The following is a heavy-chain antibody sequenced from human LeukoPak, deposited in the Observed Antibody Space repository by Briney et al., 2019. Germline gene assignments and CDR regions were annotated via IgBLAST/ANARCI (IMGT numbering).Heavy chain of an antibody. J-gene: IGHJ4*02. D-gene: IGHD4-17*01. CDR2: ISSSSSYI. V-gene: IGHV3-21*04. Sequence: PGGSLRLSCAASGFTFSSYSMTWVRQAPGKGLEWVSSISSSSSYIYYADSVRGRFTISRDSAKNSLYLQMNSLRAEDTAVYYCAKGHDYGDYDADSFDYWGQGTLVTVSS. CDR1: GFTFSSYS. CDR3: AKGHDYGDYDADSFDY.